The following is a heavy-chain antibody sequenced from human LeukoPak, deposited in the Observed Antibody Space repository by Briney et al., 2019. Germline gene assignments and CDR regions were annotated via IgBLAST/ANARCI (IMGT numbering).Heavy chain of an antibody. D-gene: IGHD1-26*01. Sequence: ASVKVSCKVAGYTLTQLSMHWVRQAPVKGLEWMGGSDPEDGETIYAQKFQGRVTMTEDTTTDTAYMELSSLRSEDTAVYYCATAQIVGAGAFDYWGQGTLVTVSS. CDR1: GYTLTQLS. CDR3: ATAQIVGAGAFDY. CDR2: SDPEDGET. V-gene: IGHV1-24*01. J-gene: IGHJ4*02.